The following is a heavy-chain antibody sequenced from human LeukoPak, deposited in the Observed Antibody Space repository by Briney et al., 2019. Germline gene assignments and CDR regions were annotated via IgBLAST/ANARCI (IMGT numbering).Heavy chain of an antibody. Sequence: GESLKISCKGSGYSFTNYWIAWVRQMPGKGLEWMGIIYPGDSHTRYSPSFQGQVTISADKSINTAYLQWRGLEASDTAMYYCARRTNSYNYLADYWGQGTLVTVSS. CDR1: GYSFTNYW. J-gene: IGHJ4*02. CDR2: IYPGDSHT. D-gene: IGHD3-16*01. V-gene: IGHV5-51*01. CDR3: ARRTNSYNYLADY.